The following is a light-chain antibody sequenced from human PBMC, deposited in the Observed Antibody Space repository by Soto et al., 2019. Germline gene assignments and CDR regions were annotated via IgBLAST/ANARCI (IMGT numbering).Light chain of an antibody. CDR1: SSNIGSNT. V-gene: IGLV1-44*01. CDR3: EAWDDSLNGGVV. CDR2: GND. J-gene: IGLJ2*01. Sequence: QTVVTQPPSASGTPGQRVTISCSGSSSNIGSNTVNWYQQFPGTAPKLLIYGNDQRPSGVPDRISGSKSGTSASLAISGLQSEDEADYYCEAWDDSLNGGVVFGGGTKLTVL.